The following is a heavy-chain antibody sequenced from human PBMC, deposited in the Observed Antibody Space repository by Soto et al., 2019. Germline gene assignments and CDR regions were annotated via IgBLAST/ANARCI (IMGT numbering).Heavy chain of an antibody. CDR2: ITPSSSYI. CDR1: GFTFSSYS. CDR3: ARDKAEAGAGFPYYDFRTGPRLGPPSYGMDV. V-gene: IGHV3-21*01. D-gene: IGHD3-3*01. J-gene: IGHJ6*02. Sequence: GGSLRLSCAASGFTFSSYSLNWVRQAPGKGLEWVSSITPSSSYIYYADSVKGRFTISRDNAKNSLYLQMNSLRDEDTAVYYCARDKAEAGAGFPYYDFRTGPRLGPPSYGMDVWGHGTTVTVSS.